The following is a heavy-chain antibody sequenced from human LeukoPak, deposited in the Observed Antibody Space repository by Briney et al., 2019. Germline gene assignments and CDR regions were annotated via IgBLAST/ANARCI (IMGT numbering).Heavy chain of an antibody. D-gene: IGHD6-19*01. CDR1: GFTSSNYL. CDR3: ARDRGSSGWYEFDY. V-gene: IGHV3-7*01. CDR2: IKQDGSEK. Sequence: GGSLRLSCAASGFTSSNYLMSWVRQAPGKGLEWVANIKQDGSEKYYVDSVKGRFTISRDNAKNSLYLQMNSLRAEDTAVYYCARDRGSSGWYEFDYWGQGTLVTVSS. J-gene: IGHJ4*02.